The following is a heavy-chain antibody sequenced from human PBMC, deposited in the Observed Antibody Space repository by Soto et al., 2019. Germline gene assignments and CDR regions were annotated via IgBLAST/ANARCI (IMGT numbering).Heavy chain of an antibody. CDR2: IKQDGTEK. D-gene: IGHD5-18*01. CDR3: ARGDTPMITGMDSFDI. Sequence: GGSLRLSCAASGFTFSRYWMNWVRQAPGKGLEWVANIKQDGTEKNYVDSVKGRFTISRDNAKNSLYLQMDSLRAEDTAVYFCARGDTPMITGMDSFDIWGQRPLVTVSS. CDR1: GFTFSRYW. V-gene: IGHV3-7*01. J-gene: IGHJ3*02.